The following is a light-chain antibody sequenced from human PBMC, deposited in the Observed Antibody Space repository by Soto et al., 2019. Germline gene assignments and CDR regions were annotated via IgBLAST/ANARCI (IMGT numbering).Light chain of an antibody. Sequence: QSALTQPPSASGSPGQSVTISCTGSSSDIGGYDFVSWYQQHPGKAPKIMIYEVTTRPSGVPDRFSGSKSGNTASLTVSGLQAEDEAEYYCSSYAGSNTLAFGGGTKLTVL. CDR2: EVT. CDR1: SSDIGGYDF. V-gene: IGLV2-8*01. J-gene: IGLJ2*01. CDR3: SSYAGSNTLA.